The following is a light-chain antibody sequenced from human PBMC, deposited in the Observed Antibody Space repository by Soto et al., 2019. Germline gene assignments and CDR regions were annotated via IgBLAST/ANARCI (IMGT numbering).Light chain of an antibody. J-gene: IGLJ3*02. Sequence: QSALTQPPSASGSPGQSVTISCTGTSGDIGGYDYVSWYQQHPGKAPKLMIYEVTKRPLGVPDRFSGSKSGTSASLAITGLQAEDEADYYCQSYDRSLSGWVFGTVTKLTVL. CDR1: SGDIGGYDY. CDR3: QSYDRSLSGWV. V-gene: IGLV2-8*01. CDR2: EVT.